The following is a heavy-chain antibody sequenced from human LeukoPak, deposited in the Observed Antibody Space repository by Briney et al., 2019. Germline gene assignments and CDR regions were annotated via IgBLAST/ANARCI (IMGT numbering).Heavy chain of an antibody. D-gene: IGHD3-10*01. J-gene: IGHJ5*02. V-gene: IGHV3-48*04. CDR3: ARDLWFAESWFDP. CDR2: ISRTGTTI. Sequence: GESLRLSCAASGFTFSSCSMNWVRQAPGKGLEWVSYISRTGTTIYYTDSVKGRFTISRDNAKNSLYLQMNRLRSEDTAVYYCARDLWFAESWFDPWGQGTLVTVSS. CDR1: GFTFSSCS.